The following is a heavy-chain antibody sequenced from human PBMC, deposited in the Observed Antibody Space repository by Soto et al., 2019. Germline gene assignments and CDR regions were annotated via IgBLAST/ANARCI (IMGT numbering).Heavy chain of an antibody. CDR2: IWYDGSNK. CDR3: ARERQLVRYYYYGMDV. V-gene: IGHV3-33*01. J-gene: IGHJ6*02. CDR1: GFTFSSYG. D-gene: IGHD6-13*01. Sequence: QVQLVESGGGVVQPGRSLRLSCAASGFTFSSYGMHWVRQAPGKGLEWVAVIWYDGSNKYYADSVKGRFTISRDNSKNVLYLQMNSLRAEDTAVYYCARERQLVRYYYYGMDVWGQGTTVTVSS.